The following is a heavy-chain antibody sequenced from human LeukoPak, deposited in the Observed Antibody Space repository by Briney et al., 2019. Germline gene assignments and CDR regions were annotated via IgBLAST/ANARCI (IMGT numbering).Heavy chain of an antibody. CDR3: ARGPSIAARYDAFDI. D-gene: IGHD6-6*01. J-gene: IGHJ3*02. CDR2: IKQDGSEK. V-gene: IGHV3-7*05. Sequence: PGGSLRLSCAASGFTFSSYWMSWVRQAPGKGLEWVANIKQDGSEKYYVDSVKGRFTISRDNAKNSLYLQMNSLRAEDTAVYYCARGPSIAARYDAFDIWGQGTMVTVSS. CDR1: GFTFSSYW.